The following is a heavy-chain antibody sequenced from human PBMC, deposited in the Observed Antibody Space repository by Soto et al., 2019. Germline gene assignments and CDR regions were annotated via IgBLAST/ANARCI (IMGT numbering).Heavy chain of an antibody. J-gene: IGHJ4*02. CDR1: GYSFTSYW. V-gene: IGHV5-51*01. CDR2: IYPGDGKT. CDR3: ARHRIAARGPDS. D-gene: IGHD6-6*01. Sequence: GESLKISCKVSGYSFTSYWIGWVRQMAGQGLEWVGMIYPGDGKTRYSPSFQGHVSISADKSSATAYLQWSSLKASDTAMYYCARHRIAARGPDSCGKGPVVTVFS.